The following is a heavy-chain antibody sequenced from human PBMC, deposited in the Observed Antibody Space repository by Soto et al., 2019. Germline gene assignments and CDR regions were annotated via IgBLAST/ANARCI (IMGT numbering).Heavy chain of an antibody. J-gene: IGHJ4*02. V-gene: IGHV5-51*01. Sequence: GESLKISCKTSGYSFLNYWIGWVRQMPGKGLEWMGIIYPGDSDARYSPSFQGQVTISADKSVSTVYLQWSSLKASDTAMYYCARHIVDTSMTASFNYWGQGTQVTVSS. D-gene: IGHD5-18*01. CDR1: GYSFLNYW. CDR2: IYPGDSDA. CDR3: ARHIVDTSMTASFNY.